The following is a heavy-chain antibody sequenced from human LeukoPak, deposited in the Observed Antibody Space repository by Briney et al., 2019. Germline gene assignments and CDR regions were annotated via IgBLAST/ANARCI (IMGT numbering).Heavy chain of an antibody. CDR1: GFTFSSYA. Sequence: GGSLRLSCAASGFTFSSYAMSWVRQAPGKGLEWVSAISGSGGSTYYADSVKGRFTISRDKSKSTVYLQMTSLRAEDTAVFYCAKGTTDYDASDPLDFWGQGTLVTVSS. V-gene: IGHV3-23*01. CDR3: AKGTTDYDASDPLDF. J-gene: IGHJ4*02. D-gene: IGHD3-16*01. CDR2: ISGSGGST.